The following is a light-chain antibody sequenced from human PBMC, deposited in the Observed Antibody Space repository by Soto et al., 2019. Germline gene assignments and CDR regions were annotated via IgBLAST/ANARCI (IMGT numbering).Light chain of an antibody. CDR2: SND. J-gene: IGLJ2*01. CDR3: TAWDDSLNGRL. Sequence: QLVLTQSPSASGTPGQRVTFSCSGSTSNIGSNAVNWYQQLPGTAPKLLIYSNDRRPSGVPDRFSGSKSGTSASLAISGLQSEDEADYYCTAWDDSLNGRLFGGGTKVTVL. V-gene: IGLV1-44*01. CDR1: TSNIGSNA.